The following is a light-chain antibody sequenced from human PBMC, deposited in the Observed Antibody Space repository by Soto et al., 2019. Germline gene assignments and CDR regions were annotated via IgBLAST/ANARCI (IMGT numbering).Light chain of an antibody. CDR1: SSNIGAGYD. V-gene: IGLV1-40*01. Sequence: QSVLTQPPSVSGAPGQRVTISCTGSSSNIGAGYDVHWYQQLPGTAPKLLIYGNNYRPSGVPDRFSGSKSGTSASLAITGLQAEDEADYYCQSHDSSLSGHVVFGGGTKLTVL. CDR3: QSHDSSLSGHVV. J-gene: IGLJ2*01. CDR2: GNN.